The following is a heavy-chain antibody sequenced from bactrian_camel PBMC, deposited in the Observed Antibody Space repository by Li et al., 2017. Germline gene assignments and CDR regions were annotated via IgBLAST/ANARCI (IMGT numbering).Heavy chain of an antibody. J-gene: IGHJ4*01. CDR2: IDSDGDT. Sequence: HVQLVESGRGSVQAGGSLRLSCAVSGYSYNMYSMSWFRRPPGKEREGIAVIDSDGDTAYAESLKDRFTISKDNARNWLDLQMDSLEPGDTARYYCAADRRRHGPPSLRPGDHSVWGQGTQVTVS. V-gene: IGHV3S53*01. D-gene: IGHD3*01. CDR3: AADRRRHGPPSLRPGDHSV. CDR1: GYSYNMYS.